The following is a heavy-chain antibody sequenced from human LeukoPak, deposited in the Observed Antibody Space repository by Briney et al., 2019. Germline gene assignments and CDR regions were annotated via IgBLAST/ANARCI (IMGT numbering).Heavy chain of an antibody. V-gene: IGHV1-69*01. CDR1: GGTFSSYA. J-gene: IGHJ4*02. Sequence: SVKVSCKASGGTFSSYAISWVRQAPGQGLEWMGGIIPIFGTANYAQKFQGRVTITADESTSTAYMEPSSLRSEDTAVYYCARAYGDYVGNDYWGQGTLVTVSS. D-gene: IGHD4-17*01. CDR3: ARAYGDYVGNDY. CDR2: IIPIFGTA.